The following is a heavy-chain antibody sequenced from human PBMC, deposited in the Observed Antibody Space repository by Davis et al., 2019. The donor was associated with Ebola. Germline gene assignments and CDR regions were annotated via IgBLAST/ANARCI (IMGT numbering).Heavy chain of an antibody. D-gene: IGHD3-3*01. CDR2: VSHSEREK. CDR1: GFTFDDYA. Sequence: PGGSLRLSCAASGFTFDDYAMHWVRQAPGKGLEWVAVVSHSEREKFYADSVKGRFTISRDNSENTRYLKMNSLTADDTAVYFCARAVFHEVLDSWGQGTPVTVSS. V-gene: IGHV3-30*04. CDR3: ARAVFHEVLDS. J-gene: IGHJ4*02.